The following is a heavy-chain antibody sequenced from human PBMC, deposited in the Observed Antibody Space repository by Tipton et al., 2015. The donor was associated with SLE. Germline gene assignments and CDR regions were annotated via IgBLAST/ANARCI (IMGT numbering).Heavy chain of an antibody. CDR3: AKDDYHGGNVY. J-gene: IGHJ4*02. V-gene: IGHV3-33*06. CDR2: IWYDGSNK. Sequence: RSLRLSCAASGFTFSSYGMHWVRQAPGKGLEWVAVIWYDGSNKYYADSVKGRFTISRDNSKNTLYLQMNSLRAEDTAVYYCAKDDYHGGNVYWGQGTLVTVSS. D-gene: IGHD4-23*01. CDR1: GFTFSSYG.